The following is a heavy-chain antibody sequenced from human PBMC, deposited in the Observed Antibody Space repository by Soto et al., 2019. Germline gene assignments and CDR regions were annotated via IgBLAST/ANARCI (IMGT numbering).Heavy chain of an antibody. D-gene: IGHD2-15*01. J-gene: IGHJ4*02. V-gene: IGHV3-30*04. CDR1: GFTFGDYA. CDR2: ISYDGSNK. Sequence: GGSLRLSCTASGFTFGDYAMSWFRQAPGKGLEWVAVISYDGSNKYYADSVKGRFTISRDNSKNTLYLQMNSLRAEDTAVYYCATSLIVVVVAATPGAQYRGRGTLVTVSS. CDR3: ATSLIVVVVAATPGAQY.